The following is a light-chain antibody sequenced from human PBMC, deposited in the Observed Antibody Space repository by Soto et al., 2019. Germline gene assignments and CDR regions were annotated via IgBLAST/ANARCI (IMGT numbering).Light chain of an antibody. V-gene: IGKV3-20*01. Sequence: EIVLTQSPGSLSLSPGEGATLSCRASQSVSSSFFAWYQHKPGQAPSLLIYGASRRATGVPDRFSGSGSGTDFTLSISSLEPEDFAVYFCQQYDYSVTFGQGTKVEI. CDR2: GAS. J-gene: IGKJ1*01. CDR3: QQYDYSVT. CDR1: QSVSSSF.